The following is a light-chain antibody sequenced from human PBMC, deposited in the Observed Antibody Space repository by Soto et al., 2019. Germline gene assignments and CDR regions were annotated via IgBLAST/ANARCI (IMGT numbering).Light chain of an antibody. V-gene: IGKV1-9*01. J-gene: IGKJ5*01. CDR1: QGISSY. CDR2: TAS. CDR3: QQRNSYPIT. Sequence: DIHLTQSPSFLSASVGDTVTITCRASQGISSYLAWYQQKPGKAPNLLIHTASTLQSGVPSRLSGSGSGTELNLTISRLQPEDFATYYCQQRNSYPITFGQGTRLEIK.